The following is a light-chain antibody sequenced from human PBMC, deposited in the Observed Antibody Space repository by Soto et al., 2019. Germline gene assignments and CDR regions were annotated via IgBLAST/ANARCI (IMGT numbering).Light chain of an antibody. CDR1: QSVSSSY. V-gene: IGKV3-20*01. J-gene: IGKJ2*01. CDR2: GAC. CDR3: QQYGSSYT. Sequence: EIVLTQSPGTLSLSPGERATLSCRASQSVSSSYLAWYQQKPGQAPRLLIYGACSRATGSPDWFSGSGSGTDFLLTISRLEPEDFALYYCQQYGSSYTFGQGTKLEIK.